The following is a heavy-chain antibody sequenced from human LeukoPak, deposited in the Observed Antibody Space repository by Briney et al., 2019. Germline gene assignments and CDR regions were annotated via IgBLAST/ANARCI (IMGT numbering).Heavy chain of an antibody. CDR3: ARVLRAYDYVWVSYRTDNWFDP. Sequence: SETLSLTCTVSGGSISSYYWSWIRQPPGKGLEWIGYIYYSGSTNYNPSLKSRVTISVDTSKNQFSLKLSSVTAADTAVYYCARVLRAYDYVWVSYRTDNWFDPWGQGTLVTVSS. CDR2: IYYSGST. D-gene: IGHD3-16*02. V-gene: IGHV4-59*01. CDR1: GGSISSYY. J-gene: IGHJ5*02.